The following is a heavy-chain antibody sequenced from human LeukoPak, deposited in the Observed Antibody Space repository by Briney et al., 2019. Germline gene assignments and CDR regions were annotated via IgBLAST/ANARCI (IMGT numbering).Heavy chain of an antibody. CDR2: MNPNSGNT. CDR1: GYTFTGYY. V-gene: IGHV1-8*02. Sequence: GASVKVSCKASGYTFTGYYMHWVRQAPGQGLEWMGWMNPNSGNTGYAQKFQGRVTMTRNTSISTAYMELSSLRSEDTAVYYCARGPDLVADYYYYYYMDVWGKGTTVTISS. CDR3: ARGPDLVADYYYYYYMDV. D-gene: IGHD5-12*01. J-gene: IGHJ6*03.